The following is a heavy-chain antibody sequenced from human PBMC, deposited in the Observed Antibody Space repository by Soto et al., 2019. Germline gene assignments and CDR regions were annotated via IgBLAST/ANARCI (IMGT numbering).Heavy chain of an antibody. Sequence: AAEKVASRASGYTGTGYGISWVRHCPGRGLALMGWISAYNGNTNYAQKLQGRVTMTTDTSTSTAYMELRSLRSDDTAVYYCARVVIGYCSGGSCYSGAFDIWGQGTMVTV. D-gene: IGHD2-15*01. CDR3: ARVVIGYCSGGSCYSGAFDI. J-gene: IGHJ3*02. CDR2: ISAYNGNT. V-gene: IGHV1-18*01. CDR1: GYTGTGYG.